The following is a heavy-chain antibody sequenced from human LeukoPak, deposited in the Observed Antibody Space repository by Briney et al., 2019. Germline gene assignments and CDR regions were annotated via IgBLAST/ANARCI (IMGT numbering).Heavy chain of an antibody. CDR3: SRRDFYGSGSNYDY. CDR1: GGSICGYY. V-gene: IGHV4-59*08. D-gene: IGHD3-10*01. J-gene: IGHJ4*02. CDR2: IYYSGST. Sequence: SETLSLTCTVSGGSICGYYWSWIRQAPRKGLEWIGYIYYSGSTNYNPSLKSRVTISLATSKRQFSLRVTSVTAADTAVYYCSRRDFYGSGSNYDYWGQGTLVTVSS.